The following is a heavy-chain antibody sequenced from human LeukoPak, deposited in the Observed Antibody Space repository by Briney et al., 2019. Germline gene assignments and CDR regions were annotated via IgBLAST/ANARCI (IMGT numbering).Heavy chain of an antibody. D-gene: IGHD2-2*01. V-gene: IGHV4-34*01. J-gene: IGHJ3*02. Sequence: GSLRLSCAGSGFSFSHTWMNWVRQAPGKGLEWIGEINHSGSTNYNPSLKSRVTISVDTSKNQFSLKLSSVTAADTAVYYCASGAQLLAAFDIWGQGTMVTVSS. CDR3: ASGAQLLAAFDI. CDR1: GFSFSHTW. CDR2: INHSGST.